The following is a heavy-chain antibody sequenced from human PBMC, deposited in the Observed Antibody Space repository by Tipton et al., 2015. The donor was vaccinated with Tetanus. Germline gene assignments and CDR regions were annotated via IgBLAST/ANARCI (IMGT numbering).Heavy chain of an antibody. CDR3: ARRRTNTELFFWFDP. J-gene: IGHJ5*02. V-gene: IGHV5-51*01. CDR2: IHPGRSEI. D-gene: IGHD3-10*01. Sequence: VQLVQSGAELKKPGESLRISCEGSGYSFSSYYIAWVRQMPGEGLEWMGIIHPGRSEITYSPSFQGQVPISADTSINTAYLQWSSLKASDPATYCCARRRTNTELFFWFDPWGQGTRVTVSS. CDR1: GYSFSSYY.